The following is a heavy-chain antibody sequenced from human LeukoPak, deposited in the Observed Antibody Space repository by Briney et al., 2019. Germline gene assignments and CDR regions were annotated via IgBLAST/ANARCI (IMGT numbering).Heavy chain of an antibody. CDR2: INPGGDIT. CDR3: ARDSIPAYYDSSGYYPDY. J-gene: IGHJ4*02. V-gene: IGHV1-46*01. CDR1: GYTFTSYY. Sequence: ASVKVSCKASGYTFTSYYMHWVRQAPGQGLEWLGIINPGGDITSYAQKFQGRVTMTRDTSTSTVYMELSSLRSDDTAVYYCARDSIPAYYDSSGYYPDYWGQGTLVTVSS. D-gene: IGHD3-22*01.